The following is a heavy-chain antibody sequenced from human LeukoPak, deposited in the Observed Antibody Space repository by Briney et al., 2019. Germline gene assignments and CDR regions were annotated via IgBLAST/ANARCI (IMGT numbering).Heavy chain of an antibody. V-gene: IGHV5-51*01. D-gene: IGHD3-3*01. J-gene: IGHJ4*02. CDR1: GYSFTSYW. Sequence: GESLRISCKGSGYSFTSYWIGWVRQMPGKGLEWMGIIYPGDPDTRYSPSFQGQVTISADKSISTAYLQWSSLKASDTAMYYCARKIGITIFGVVQYYFDYWGQGTLVTVSS. CDR2: IYPGDPDT. CDR3: ARKIGITIFGVVQYYFDY.